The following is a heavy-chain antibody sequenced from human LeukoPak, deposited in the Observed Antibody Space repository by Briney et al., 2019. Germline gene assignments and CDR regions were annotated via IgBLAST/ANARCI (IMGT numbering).Heavy chain of an antibody. CDR3: AKRGNPAVGHHYLDV. CDR2: ITLSGANT. J-gene: IGHJ6*03. Sequence: GGSLRLSCAASGFTFSSYDMSWVRQAPGKGLEWVSSITLSGANTFYADSVMGRFTISRDDSKNTLYLQMSSLSAEDTAVYYCAKRGNPAVGHHYLDVWGEGTPVSVSS. D-gene: IGHD2-2*01. CDR1: GFTFSSYD. V-gene: IGHV3-23*01.